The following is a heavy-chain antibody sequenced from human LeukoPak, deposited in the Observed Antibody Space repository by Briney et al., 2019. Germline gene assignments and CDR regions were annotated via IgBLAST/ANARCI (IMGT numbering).Heavy chain of an antibody. D-gene: IGHD6-13*01. Sequence: PGGSLRLSCAASGFTFSDYHMSWIRQAPGKGLEWVSNINTISSYTNYADSVKGRFTISRDNAKNSLYLQMNSLRAEDTAVYYCARVRPSFIAAAGAFDYWGQGTLVTVSS. CDR3: ARVRPSFIAAAGAFDY. V-gene: IGHV3-11*06. J-gene: IGHJ4*02. CDR1: GFTFSDYH. CDR2: INTISSYT.